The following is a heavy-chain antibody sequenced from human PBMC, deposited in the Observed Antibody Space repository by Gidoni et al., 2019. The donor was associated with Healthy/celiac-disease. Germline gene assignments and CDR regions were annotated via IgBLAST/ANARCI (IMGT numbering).Heavy chain of an antibody. CDR3: ASLTGYSSGWYSSEGYYFDY. CDR1: GGSVSSGRYY. CDR2: IYYSGST. J-gene: IGHJ4*02. V-gene: IGHV4-61*01. Sequence: QVQLQESGPGLVKPSETLSLTCTVSGGSVSSGRYYWCWIRQPPGKGLEWIGYIYYSGSTNYNPSLKSRVTISVDTSKNQFSLKLSSVTAADTAVYYCASLTGYSSGWYSSEGYYFDYWGQGTLVTVSS. D-gene: IGHD6-19*01.